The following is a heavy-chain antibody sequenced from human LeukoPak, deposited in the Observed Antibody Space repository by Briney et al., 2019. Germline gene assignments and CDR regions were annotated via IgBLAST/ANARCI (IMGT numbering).Heavy chain of an antibody. V-gene: IGHV4-59*01. Sequence: SETLSLTCTVSGGSISSYYWSWIRQPPGKGLEWIGYIYYSGSTNYNPSLKSRITISVDTSKNQFSLKLSSVTAADTAVYYCARGYCSGGSCYSDYWGRGTLVTVSS. D-gene: IGHD2-15*01. CDR3: ARGYCSGGSCYSDY. CDR2: IYYSGST. CDR1: GGSISSYY. J-gene: IGHJ4*02.